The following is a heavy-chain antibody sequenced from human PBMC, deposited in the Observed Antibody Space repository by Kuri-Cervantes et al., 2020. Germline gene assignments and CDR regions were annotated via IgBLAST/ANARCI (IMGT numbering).Heavy chain of an antibody. V-gene: IGHV3-33*01. D-gene: IGHD6-19*01. CDR1: GFTFSSYG. J-gene: IGHJ4*02. Sequence: GESLKISCAASGFTFSSYGMHWVRQAPGKGLEWVAVIWYDGSNKYYADSVKGRFTISRDNSKNTLYPQMNSLRAEDTAVYYCARGAVSFDYWGQGTLVTVSS. CDR3: ARGAVSFDY. CDR2: IWYDGSNK.